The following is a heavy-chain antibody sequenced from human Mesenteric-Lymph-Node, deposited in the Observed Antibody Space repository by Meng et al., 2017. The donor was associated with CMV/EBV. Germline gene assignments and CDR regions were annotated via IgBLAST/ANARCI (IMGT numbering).Heavy chain of an antibody. CDR2: IYDSEST. Sequence: GSLRLSCTVSGGSISGFYWSWIRQPPGKGLEWIGYIYDSESTDYNPSLKSRVTISVDTSKNQFSLKLSPVTAADTAVYYRARDRVVTPGSYYYNMDIWGQGTTVTVSS. J-gene: IGHJ6*02. D-gene: IGHD4-23*01. CDR3: ARDRVVTPGSYYYNMDI. CDR1: GGSISGFY. V-gene: IGHV4-59*01.